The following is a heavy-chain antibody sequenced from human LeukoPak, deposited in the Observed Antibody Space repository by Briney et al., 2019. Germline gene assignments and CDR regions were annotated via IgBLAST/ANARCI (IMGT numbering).Heavy chain of an antibody. CDR3: ARDVVLRYFDWLSNDGAFDI. D-gene: IGHD3-9*01. V-gene: IGHV3-21*01. CDR1: GFTFDNYR. J-gene: IGHJ3*02. Sequence: SGGSLRLSCAASGFTFDNYRMSWVRQAPGKGLEWVSSISSSSSYIYYADSVKGRFTISRDNAKNSLYLQMNSLRAEDTAVYYCARDVVLRYFDWLSNDGAFDIWGQGTMVTVSS. CDR2: ISSSSSYI.